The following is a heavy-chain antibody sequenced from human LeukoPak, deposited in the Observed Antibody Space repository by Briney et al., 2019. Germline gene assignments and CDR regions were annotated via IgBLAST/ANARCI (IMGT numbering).Heavy chain of an antibody. CDR2: INSDGSRT. CDR1: GFTISRYW. D-gene: IGHD1-26*01. V-gene: IGHV3-74*01. Sequence: GGSLRLSCAASGFTISRYWMHWVRQVPGKGLVWVSRINSDGSRTGYADSVKGRFTISRDNAKNAMYLQMNSLRAEDTGVYYCVRDSLFMGDAFDLWGQGTLVTVSS. CDR3: VRDSLFMGDAFDL. J-gene: IGHJ3*01.